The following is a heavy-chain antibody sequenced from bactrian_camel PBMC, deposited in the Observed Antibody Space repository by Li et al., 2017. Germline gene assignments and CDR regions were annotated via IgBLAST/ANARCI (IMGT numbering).Heavy chain of an antibody. J-gene: IGHJ4*01. CDR3: AAGVWEPN. D-gene: IGHD3*01. CDR1: GFRFSSHY. Sequence: HVQLVESGGDLVQPGGSLRLSCATSGFRFSSHYMSWVRQAPGKGLERVAGVNVDGSRIDYADSVKGRFTISRDSAKNTLTLQMHSLKPEDTAVYYCAAGVWEPNWGQGTQVTVSS. V-gene: IGHV3-2*01. CDR2: VNVDGSRI.